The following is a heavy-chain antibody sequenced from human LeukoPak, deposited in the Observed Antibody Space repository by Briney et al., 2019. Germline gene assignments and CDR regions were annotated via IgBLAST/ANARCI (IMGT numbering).Heavy chain of an antibody. Sequence: SETLSLTCTVSGRSISCSSYYWGWIRQPPGKGLEWIGSIYYSGSTYYNPSLKSRVTISVDTSKNQFSLKLGSVTAADTAVYYCARRGGGGWYGPYYYYYYMDVWGKGTTVTVSS. CDR1: GRSISCSSYY. D-gene: IGHD6-19*01. J-gene: IGHJ6*03. CDR3: ARRGGGGWYGPYYYYYYMDV. V-gene: IGHV4-39*01. CDR2: IYYSGST.